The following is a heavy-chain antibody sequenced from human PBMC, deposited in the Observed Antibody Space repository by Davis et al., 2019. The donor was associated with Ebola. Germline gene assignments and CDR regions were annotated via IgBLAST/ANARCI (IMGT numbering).Heavy chain of an antibody. J-gene: IGHJ4*02. CDR2: IYTSGST. CDR3: ARADFWSGLYYFDY. D-gene: IGHD3-3*01. V-gene: IGHV4-61*09. CDR1: GDSISSGSYY. Sequence: SETLSLTCTVSGDSISSGSYYWSWIRQPAGKGLEWIGHIYTSGSTNYNPSLKSRVTITVDTSKNQFSLKLSSVTAADTAVYYCARADFWSGLYYFDYWGQGTLVTVS.